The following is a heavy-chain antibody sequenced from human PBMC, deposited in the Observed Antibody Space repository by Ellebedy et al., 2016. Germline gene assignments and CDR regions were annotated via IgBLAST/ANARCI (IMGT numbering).Heavy chain of an antibody. CDR1: GGSISRYY. CDR3: ARDLRITARDYYLDY. CDR2: IYYTGTT. Sequence: SETLSLTCIVSGGSISRYYWSWIRQPPGRGLEWIGNIYYTGTTNYNPSLPSRVTITLDTSKNQFSLRLTSVTAADTAFYYCARDLRITARDYYLDYWGQGTLVTVSS. V-gene: IGHV4-59*01. D-gene: IGHD6-6*01. J-gene: IGHJ4*02.